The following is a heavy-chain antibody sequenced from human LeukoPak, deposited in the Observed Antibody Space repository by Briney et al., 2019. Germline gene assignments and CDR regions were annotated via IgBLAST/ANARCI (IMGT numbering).Heavy chain of an antibody. CDR1: GGSISSHY. J-gene: IGHJ4*02. V-gene: IGHV4-59*11. CDR3: ARDPVNDYYYGSGRPGY. D-gene: IGHD3-10*01. CDR2: ISYSGST. Sequence: PSETLSLTCTVSGGSISSHYWSWIRQPPGKGLEWVGDISYSGSTNYNSSLKSRVTISVDTSKNQFSLKLSSVTAADTAVYYCARDPVNDYYYGSGRPGYWGQGTLVTVSS.